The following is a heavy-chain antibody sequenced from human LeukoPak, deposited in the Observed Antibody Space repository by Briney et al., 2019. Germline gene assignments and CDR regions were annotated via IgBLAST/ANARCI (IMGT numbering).Heavy chain of an antibody. Sequence: QSGGSLRLSCAASGFTFNRYAMSWVRQIPGKGLEWVALISVTSRRAHYADSVKGRFTISRDNSKNTLYLQMNSLRAEDTAVYYCAKGGMVRGVITVVPIYYFDYWGQGTLVTVSS. J-gene: IGHJ4*02. CDR3: AKGGMVRGVITVVPIYYFDY. CDR2: ISVTSRRA. D-gene: IGHD3-10*01. V-gene: IGHV3-23*01. CDR1: GFTFNRYA.